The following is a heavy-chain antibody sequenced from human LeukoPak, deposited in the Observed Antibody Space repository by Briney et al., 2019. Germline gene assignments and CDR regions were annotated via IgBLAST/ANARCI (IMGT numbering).Heavy chain of an antibody. CDR1: GFTFSSQA. CDR2: ISGSGGTT. CDR3: AKGPFNYGPFDS. V-gene: IGHV3-23*01. J-gene: IGHJ4*02. D-gene: IGHD3-10*01. Sequence: GGSLRLSCAASGFTFSSQAMSWVRQAPGKGLEWVSSISGSGGTTYYADSVKGRFTISRDNSNNTLYLQMNSLRAEDTAVYYCAKGPFNYGPFDSWGQGTLVTVSS.